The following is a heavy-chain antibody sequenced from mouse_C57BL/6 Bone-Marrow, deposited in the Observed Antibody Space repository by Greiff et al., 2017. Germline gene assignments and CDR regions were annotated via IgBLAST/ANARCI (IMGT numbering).Heavy chain of an antibody. J-gene: IGHJ1*03. CDR1: GYTFTSYG. Sequence: VQLQQSGAELARPGASVKLSCKASGYTFTSYGISWVQQRTGQGLEWIGEIYPRSGNTYYNEKFKGKATLTADKSSSTAYMELRRLTSEDSAVYFCARVGQFITTVVATRLWYFDVWGTGTTVTVSS. D-gene: IGHD1-1*01. V-gene: IGHV1-81*01. CDR2: IYPRSGNT. CDR3: ARVGQFITTVVATRLWYFDV.